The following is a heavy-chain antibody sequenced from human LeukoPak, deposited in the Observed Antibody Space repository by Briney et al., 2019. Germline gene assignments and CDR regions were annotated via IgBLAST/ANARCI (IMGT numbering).Heavy chain of an antibody. Sequence: PGGSLRLSCAASGFTFSSYAMSWVRQAPGKGLEWVSVISGSGGSTYYADSVKGRFTMSRDNSKNTLYLQMNRLRAEDTAVYYCAGYYCSSGTCRKYLDYWGQGTLVTVSS. V-gene: IGHV3-23*01. CDR2: ISGSGGST. CDR3: AGYYCSSGTCRKYLDY. CDR1: GFTFSSYA. D-gene: IGHD2-15*01. J-gene: IGHJ4*02.